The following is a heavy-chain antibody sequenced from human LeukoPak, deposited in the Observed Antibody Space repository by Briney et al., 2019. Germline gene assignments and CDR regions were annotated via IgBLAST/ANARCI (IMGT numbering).Heavy chain of an antibody. D-gene: IGHD3-22*01. CDR1: GGSISSSSYY. Sequence: SETLSLTCTVSGGSISSSSYYWGWIRQPPGKGLEWIGSIYYSGSTYYNPSLKSRVTISVDTSKNQFSLKLSSVTAADTAVYYCARGAYYDSSFFFDYWGQGTLVTVSS. CDR3: ARGAYYDSSFFFDY. CDR2: IYYSGST. J-gene: IGHJ4*02. V-gene: IGHV4-39*07.